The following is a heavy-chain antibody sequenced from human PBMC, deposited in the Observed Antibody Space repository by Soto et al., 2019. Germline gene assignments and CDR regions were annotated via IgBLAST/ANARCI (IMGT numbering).Heavy chain of an antibody. Sequence: EVQLVESGGGLVQPGGSLRLSCAASGFTFSSYWMHWVRQAPGKGLVWVSRINSDGSSTSYADSVKGRFTISRDNAKNTLYLQMNSLRAEDTAVYYCARDPRGAGSVVLPAADDAFDIWGQGTMVTVSS. CDR2: INSDGSST. CDR1: GFTFSSYW. CDR3: ARDPRGAGSVVLPAADDAFDI. D-gene: IGHD2-2*01. V-gene: IGHV3-74*01. J-gene: IGHJ3*02.